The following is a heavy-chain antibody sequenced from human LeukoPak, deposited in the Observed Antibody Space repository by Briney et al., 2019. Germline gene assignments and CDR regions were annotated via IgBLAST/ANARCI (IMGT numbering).Heavy chain of an antibody. D-gene: IGHD2-8*01. V-gene: IGHV3-48*03. CDR3: AKDIGYTIPNAFDI. CDR1: GFTFSSYE. CDR2: ISSSGSTI. J-gene: IGHJ3*02. Sequence: PGGSLRLSCAASGFTFSSYEMNWVRQAPGKGLEWVSYISSSGSTIYYADSVKGRFTISRDNAKNSLYLQINSLRAEDTALYYCAKDIGYTIPNAFDIWGQGTMVTVSS.